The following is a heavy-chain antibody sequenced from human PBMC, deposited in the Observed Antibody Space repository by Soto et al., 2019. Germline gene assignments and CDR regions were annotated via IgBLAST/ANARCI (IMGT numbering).Heavy chain of an antibody. D-gene: IGHD1-20*01. CDR2: ISGSGGST. CDR1: GFTFSSYA. Sequence: EVQLLESGGGLVQPGGSLRLSCAASGFTFSSYAMSWVRQAPGKGLEWVSAISGSGGSTYYADSVKGRFTISRDNSKNTLYLQMHSLRDDDTAVYYCARYVITPRAFDIWGQGTVVTVSS. CDR3: ARYVITPRAFDI. J-gene: IGHJ3*02. V-gene: IGHV3-23*01.